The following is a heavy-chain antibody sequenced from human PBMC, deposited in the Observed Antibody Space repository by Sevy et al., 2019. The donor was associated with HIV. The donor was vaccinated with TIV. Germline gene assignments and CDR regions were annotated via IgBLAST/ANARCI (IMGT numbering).Heavy chain of an antibody. Sequence: ASVKVSCKASGYTFTSYGISWVRQAPGQGLEWMGWISAYNGNTNYAQKLQGRVTMTTDTSTSTAYMELRSLRSDDTAVYYCARVGNRWYQLPVYYYYYYGMDVWGQGTTVTVSS. CDR3: ARVGNRWYQLPVYYYYYYGMDV. CDR1: GYTFTSYG. D-gene: IGHD2-2*01. V-gene: IGHV1-18*04. CDR2: ISAYNGNT. J-gene: IGHJ6*02.